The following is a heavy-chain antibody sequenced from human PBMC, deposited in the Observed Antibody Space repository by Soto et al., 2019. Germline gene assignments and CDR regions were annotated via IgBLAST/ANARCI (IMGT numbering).Heavy chain of an antibody. V-gene: IGHV1-18*01. Sequence: ASVKVSCKASGYTFTSYGISWVRQAPGQGLEWMGWISAYNGNTNYAQKLQGRVTMTTDTSTSTAYMELRSLRSDDTAVYYCARENIVVVVAATPFFDYWGQGTLVTVSS. D-gene: IGHD2-15*01. J-gene: IGHJ4*02. CDR1: GYTFTSYG. CDR3: ARENIVVVVAATPFFDY. CDR2: ISAYNGNT.